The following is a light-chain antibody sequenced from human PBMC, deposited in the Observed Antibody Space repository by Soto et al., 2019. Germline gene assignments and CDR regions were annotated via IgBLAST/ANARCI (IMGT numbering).Light chain of an antibody. CDR3: QQYNDWPPWT. V-gene: IGKV3-15*01. J-gene: IGKJ1*01. Sequence: EIVMTQSPATLSVSPGERATLSCRASQSVSSNLAWYQQRPGQAPRLLIYGASTRATGIPDRVSGSGSGTEFNLTISSLQSEDFAVYYCQQYNDWPPWTFGQGTKVEIK. CDR1: QSVSSN. CDR2: GAS.